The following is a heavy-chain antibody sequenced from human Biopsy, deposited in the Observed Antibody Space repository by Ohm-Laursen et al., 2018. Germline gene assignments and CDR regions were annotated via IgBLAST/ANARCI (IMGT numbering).Heavy chain of an antibody. CDR2: ISGGGTI. D-gene: IGHD4-23*01. Sequence: SLRLSCSAAGFSFSDYHMRRIRQAPGRALEWVSYISGGGTIYYGDSMKGRVTISRDNAKNSLYLQMHSLRAEDTAVYYCARDTRWSPYSMDVWGQGTTVTVSS. CDR3: ARDTRWSPYSMDV. J-gene: IGHJ6*02. CDR1: GFSFSDYH. V-gene: IGHV3-11*01.